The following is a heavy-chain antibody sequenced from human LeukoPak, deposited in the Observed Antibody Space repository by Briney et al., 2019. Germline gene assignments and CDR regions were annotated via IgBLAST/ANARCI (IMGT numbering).Heavy chain of an antibody. CDR1: GGSISSRNYY. V-gene: IGHV4-39*01. D-gene: IGHD6-13*01. CDR2: MHYSETT. Sequence: PSETLSLTCTVSGGSISSRNYYWGWIRQPPGKGLEWVGSMHYSETTYYNPALKGRVTISRDTSKNQFSLRLTSVTAADTAVYYCARQLGAALSDYWGQGILVTVSS. CDR3: ARQLGAALSDY. J-gene: IGHJ4*02.